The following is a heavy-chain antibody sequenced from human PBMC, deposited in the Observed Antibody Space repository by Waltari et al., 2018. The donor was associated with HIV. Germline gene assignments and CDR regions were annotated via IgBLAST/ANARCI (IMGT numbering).Heavy chain of an antibody. CDR1: GFTFSDYY. CDR2: ISSSGSTI. V-gene: IGHV3-11*01. Sequence: QVQLVESGGGLVKPGGSLRLSCAASGFTFSDYYLSWIRQAPGKGLEWVSYISSSGSTIYYADSVKGRFTISRDNAKNSLYLQMNSLRAEDTAVYYCARDPVVPFDPPVGLVGVWGQGTTVTVSS. D-gene: IGHD2-21*01. CDR3: ARDPVVPFDPPVGLVGV. J-gene: IGHJ6*02.